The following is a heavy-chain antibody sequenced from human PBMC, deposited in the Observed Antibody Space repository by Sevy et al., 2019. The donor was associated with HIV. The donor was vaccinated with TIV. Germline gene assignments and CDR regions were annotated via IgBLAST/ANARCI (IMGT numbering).Heavy chain of an antibody. Sequence: GGSLRLSCAASGFTFSSYGMHWVRQAPGKGLEWVAFIRYDGSNKYYADSVKGRFTISRDNSKNTLYLQMNSLRAEDKARYFCAKEGYYDYIWGSYRWEYFDYWGQGTLVTVSS. V-gene: IGHV3-30*02. CDR2: IRYDGSNK. J-gene: IGHJ4*02. CDR1: GFTFSSYG. D-gene: IGHD3-16*02. CDR3: AKEGYYDYIWGSYRWEYFDY.